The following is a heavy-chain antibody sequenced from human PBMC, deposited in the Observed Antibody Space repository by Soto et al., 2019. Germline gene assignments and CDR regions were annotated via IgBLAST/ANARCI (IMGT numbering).Heavy chain of an antibody. CDR2: IVPIVDTS. J-gene: IGHJ3*02. CDR1: GGSFSSYA. V-gene: IGHV1-69*13. Sequence: SVKVSCKTSGGSFSSYAISWVRQAPGQGLEWMGGIVPIVDTSTYAQKFQGRVTITADESTSTVYMELSSLRSDDTAVYYCVSGVYCSGGSCRSGAYDIWGQGTMVTVSS. D-gene: IGHD2-15*01. CDR3: VSGVYCSGGSCRSGAYDI.